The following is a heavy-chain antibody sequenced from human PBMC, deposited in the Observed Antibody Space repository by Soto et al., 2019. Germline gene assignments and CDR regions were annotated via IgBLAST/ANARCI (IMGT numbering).Heavy chain of an antibody. Sequence: QVQLVESGGGVVQPGRSLRLSCAASGFTFSSYGMHWVRQAPGKGLEWVAVISYDGSNKYYADSVKGRFTISRDNSKNTLYLQMNSLRAEDTAVYYCEKDGGFLEWLSSPYGMDVWGQGTTVTVSS. J-gene: IGHJ6*02. CDR3: EKDGGFLEWLSSPYGMDV. D-gene: IGHD3-3*01. V-gene: IGHV3-30*18. CDR1: GFTFSSYG. CDR2: ISYDGSNK.